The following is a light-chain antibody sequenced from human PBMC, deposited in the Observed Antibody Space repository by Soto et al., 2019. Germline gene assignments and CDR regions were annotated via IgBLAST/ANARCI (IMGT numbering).Light chain of an antibody. J-gene: IGKJ1*01. V-gene: IGKV2-30*01. CDR3: MQGTRWPLK. CDR2: KVS. CDR1: QILLYSDGNTY. Sequence: DVVMTQSPLSLPFALGQPASISCRSSQILLYSDGNTYLNWFHQMPGQSPRRLIYKVSNRDSGVPERFSGSGSGTDFPLEVRRLEAEDIGVYSCMQGTRWPLKFGPATKVDIK.